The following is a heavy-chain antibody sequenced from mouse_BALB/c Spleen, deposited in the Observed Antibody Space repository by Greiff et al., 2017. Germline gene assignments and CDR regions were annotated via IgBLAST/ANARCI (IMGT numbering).Heavy chain of an antibody. V-gene: IGHV1-69*02. Sequence: QVQLQQSGAELVKPGASVKLSCKASGYTFTSYYMYWVKQRPGQGLEWIGEIDPSDSYTNYNQKFKGKATLTVDKSSSTAYMQLSSLTSEDSAVYYCARGITTATVAYWGQGTLVTVSA. D-gene: IGHD1-2*01. CDR1: GYTFTSYY. CDR3: ARGITTATVAY. CDR2: IDPSDSYT. J-gene: IGHJ3*01.